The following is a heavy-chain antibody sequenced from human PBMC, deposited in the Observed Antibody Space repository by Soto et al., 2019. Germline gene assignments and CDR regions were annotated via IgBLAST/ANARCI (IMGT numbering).Heavy chain of an antibody. D-gene: IGHD2-21*01. J-gene: IGHJ1*01. CDR2: IYHSGST. CDR3: AKHEYFEHLQY. Sequence: NPSETLSLTCTVSGGSVSSGGYYWSWIRQPPGKGLEWIGYIYHSGSTNYNPSLKSRVTISVDTSKNQFSLKLRSVTAADTAVYYCAKHEYFEHLQYWAQGTLVTVS. V-gene: IGHV4-61*08. CDR1: GGSVSSGGYY.